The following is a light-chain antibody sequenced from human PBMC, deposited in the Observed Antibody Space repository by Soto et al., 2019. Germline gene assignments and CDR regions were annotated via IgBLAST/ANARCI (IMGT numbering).Light chain of an antibody. CDR1: QTISSW. Sequence: DIQMTQSPSTLSGSVGDRVTITCRASQTISSWLAWYQQKPGKAPKLLIYDASSLESGVPSRFSGSGSGTEFTLTIGSLQPDDFATYYCQQYNSYLRTFGQGTKVDIK. CDR2: DAS. V-gene: IGKV1-5*01. J-gene: IGKJ1*01. CDR3: QQYNSYLRT.